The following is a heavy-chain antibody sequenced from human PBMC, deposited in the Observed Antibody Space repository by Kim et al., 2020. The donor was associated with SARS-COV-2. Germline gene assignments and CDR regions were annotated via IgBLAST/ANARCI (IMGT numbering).Heavy chain of an antibody. Sequence: KNSADSVKGRLTIPRNNSRNTLYLQMKSLRAEDTAVYSCTSGSYLSDFDYWAQGTLVTVSS. V-gene: IGHV3-30*01. J-gene: IGHJ4*02. CDR3: TSGSYLSDFDY. D-gene: IGHD1-26*01. CDR2: K.